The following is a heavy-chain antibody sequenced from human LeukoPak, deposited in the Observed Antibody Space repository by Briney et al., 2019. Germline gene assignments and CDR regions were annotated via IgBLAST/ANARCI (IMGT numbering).Heavy chain of an antibody. CDR2: VHDNERSA. D-gene: IGHD3-3*01. V-gene: IGHV3-74*01. J-gene: IGHJ4*02. Sequence: GGSLRLSCEGSGFSFSGHWMHRVRQAPGKGLVWVSRVHDNERSASYGDSVRGRFTISKDNARNILYLQMDSLRVEDTAVYYCVRGHTGTIFGAVPVNPLGYWGQGTLVTVSS. CDR3: VRGHTGTIFGAVPVNPLGY. CDR1: GFSFSGHW.